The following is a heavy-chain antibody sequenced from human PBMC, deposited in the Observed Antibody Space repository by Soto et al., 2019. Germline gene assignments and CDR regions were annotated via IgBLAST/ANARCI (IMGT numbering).Heavy chain of an antibody. J-gene: IGHJ6*02. CDR1: GGSVSSGSYY. CDR2: IDYSGST. Sequence: QVQLQESGPGLVKPSETLSLTCTVSGGSVSSGSYYWSWIRQPPGKGLEWIGYIDYSGSTNYNPSLKSRVTISVDTSKNQFSLKLSSVTAADTAVYYCAREIVGATWSRTDYYYYYGMDVWGQGTTVTVSS. D-gene: IGHD1-26*01. CDR3: AREIVGATWSRTDYYYYYGMDV. V-gene: IGHV4-61*01.